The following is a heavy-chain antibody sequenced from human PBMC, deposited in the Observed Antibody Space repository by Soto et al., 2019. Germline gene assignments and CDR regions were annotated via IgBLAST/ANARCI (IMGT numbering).Heavy chain of an antibody. CDR3: ASDCSGGSCYPYYYYYYGMDV. J-gene: IGHJ6*02. D-gene: IGHD2-15*01. Sequence: GGSLRLSCAASGFTFSSYAMHWVRQAPGKGLEWVAVISYDGSNKYYADSVKGRFTISRDNSKNTLYLQMNSLRAEDTAVYYCASDCSGGSCYPYYYYYYGMDVWGQGTTVTVSS. CDR1: GFTFSSYA. CDR2: ISYDGSNK. V-gene: IGHV3-30-3*01.